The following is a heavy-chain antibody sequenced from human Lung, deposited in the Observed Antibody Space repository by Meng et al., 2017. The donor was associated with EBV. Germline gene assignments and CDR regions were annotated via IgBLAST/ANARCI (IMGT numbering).Heavy chain of an antibody. CDR1: GGSIRFGDYY. CDR3: AREYSSSSGLPGP. Sequence: LQRWGPGLLKPAEPLSPTCTGSGGSIRFGDYYWSWIRQPPGKGLEWIGYIYDSGSTSYNPSLMSRVTISVDTSRNQFSLKLTSVTAADTAVYYCAREYSSSSGLPGPWGQGTLVTVSS. V-gene: IGHV4-30-4*08. J-gene: IGHJ5*02. CDR2: IYDSGST. D-gene: IGHD6-6*01.